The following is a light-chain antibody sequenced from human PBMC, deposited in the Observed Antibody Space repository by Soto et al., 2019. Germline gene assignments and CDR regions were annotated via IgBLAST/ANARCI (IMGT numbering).Light chain of an antibody. CDR3: QQSDSTTPWT. V-gene: IGKV1-39*01. Sequence: IQMTQSPSTLSASVGDRVTITCQASQTISNWLAWYQQKPGKAPNLLIYVASSLQSEVPSRFSGSGSGTDFTLTITSRQPEDFATYYCQQSDSTTPWTFGQGTKVDIK. J-gene: IGKJ1*01. CDR2: VAS. CDR1: QTISNW.